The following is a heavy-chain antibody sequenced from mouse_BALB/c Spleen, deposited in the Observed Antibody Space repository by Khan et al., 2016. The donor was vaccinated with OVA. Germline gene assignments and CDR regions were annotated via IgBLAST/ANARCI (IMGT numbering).Heavy chain of an antibody. CDR3: ARRGYDYGRGALFAY. J-gene: IGHJ3*01. V-gene: IGHV2-2*02. CDR2: IWSAGST. Sequence: QVQLQQSGPGLVQPSQSLSITCTVSGSSLNNYSVHWVRQSPGKGLEWLGVIWSAGSTDYNAAFISRLTISKDNSRTQVFLKMNSLQPNDTAIYYCARRGYDYGRGALFAYWGQGTPVTVSA. D-gene: IGHD2-4*01. CDR1: GSSLNNYS.